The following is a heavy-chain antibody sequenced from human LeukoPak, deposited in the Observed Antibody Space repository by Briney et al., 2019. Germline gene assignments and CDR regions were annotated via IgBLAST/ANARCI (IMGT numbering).Heavy chain of an antibody. Sequence: PGGSLRLSCAASGFTFSSYSMNWVRQAPGKGLEWVSSISSSGSTIYYADSVKGRFTISRDNAKNSLYLQMNSLRAEDTAVYYCASYYGDYSYWGQGTLVTVSS. J-gene: IGHJ4*02. CDR2: ISSSGSTI. CDR1: GFTFSSYS. CDR3: ASYYGDYSY. D-gene: IGHD4-17*01. V-gene: IGHV3-48*04.